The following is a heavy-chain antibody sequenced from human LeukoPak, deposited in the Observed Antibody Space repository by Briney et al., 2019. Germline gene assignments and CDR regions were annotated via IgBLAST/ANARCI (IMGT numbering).Heavy chain of an antibody. CDR2: ISWNSGSI. CDR3: AKGITGYSSSCLSN. V-gene: IGHV3-9*01. CDR1: GFTFDDYA. Sequence: GGSLRLSCAASGFTFDDYAMHWVRQAPGKSLEWVSGISWNSGSIGYADSVKGRFTISRDNAKNSLYLQMNSLRAEDTALYYCAKGITGYSSSCLSNWGQGTLVTVSS. D-gene: IGHD6-13*01. J-gene: IGHJ4*02.